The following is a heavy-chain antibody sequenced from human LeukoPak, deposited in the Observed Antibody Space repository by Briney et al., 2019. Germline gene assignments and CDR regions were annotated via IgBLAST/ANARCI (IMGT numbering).Heavy chain of an antibody. Sequence: PGGSLRLSCAASGFTFSSYAMHWVRQAPGKGLEWVAVISYDGSNKYYADSVKGRFTISRDNSKNTLYLQMNSLRAEDTAVYYCARAQYCTNGVCYTRSSYFDYWGQGTLVTVSS. CDR2: ISYDGSNK. J-gene: IGHJ4*02. CDR1: GFTFSSYA. D-gene: IGHD2-8*01. V-gene: IGHV3-30*04. CDR3: ARAQYCTNGVCYTRSSYFDY.